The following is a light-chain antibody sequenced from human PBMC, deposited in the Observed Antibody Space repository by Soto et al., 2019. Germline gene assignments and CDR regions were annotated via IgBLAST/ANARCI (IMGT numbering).Light chain of an antibody. J-gene: IGKJ1*01. Sequence: AIRMTQSPSSFSASTGDRVTITCRASQGISSYLAWYQQKPGKAPKLLIYAASTFQSGVPSRFSGSGSGTDFTLTISCLQSEDSATYYCQQYYSYPWTFGQGTKVEIK. CDR1: QGISSY. CDR3: QQYYSYPWT. V-gene: IGKV1-8*01. CDR2: AAS.